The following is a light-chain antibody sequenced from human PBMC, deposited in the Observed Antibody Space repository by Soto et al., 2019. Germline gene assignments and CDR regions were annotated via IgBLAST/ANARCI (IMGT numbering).Light chain of an antibody. CDR3: AAWDDSLNGVV. V-gene: IGLV1-44*01. CDR2: SNN. Sequence: QSVLTQPPSASGTPGQRVTISCSGSSPNIGSNTVNWYQQLPGKAPKLLIYSNNQRPSGVPDRFSGSKSGTSASLAISGLQSEAEADYYCAAWDDSLNGVVFGGGTQLTVL. CDR1: SPNIGSNT. J-gene: IGLJ2*01.